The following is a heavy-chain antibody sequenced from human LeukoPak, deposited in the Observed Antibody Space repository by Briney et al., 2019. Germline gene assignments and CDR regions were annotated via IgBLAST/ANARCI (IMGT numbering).Heavy chain of an antibody. CDR1: GFTFSSYS. J-gene: IGHJ6*03. CDR2: ISSSSSTI. V-gene: IGHV3-48*01. Sequence: SGGPLRLSCAASGFTFSSYSMNWVRQAPGKGLEWVSYISSSSSTIYYADSVKGRFTISRDNAKNSLYVQMNSLRAEDTAVYYCARATHTIFGVGTYYYYYYMDVWGKGTTVTVSS. D-gene: IGHD3-3*01. CDR3: ARATHTIFGVGTYYYYYYMDV.